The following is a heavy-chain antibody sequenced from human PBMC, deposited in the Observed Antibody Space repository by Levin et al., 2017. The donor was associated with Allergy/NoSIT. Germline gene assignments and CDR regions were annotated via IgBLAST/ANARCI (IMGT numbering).Heavy chain of an antibody. Sequence: PGGSLRLSCAASGFTFSSYYMSWVRQAPGKGLEWVANIKIDGSEKYYVDSVKGRFTISRDNAKNSLYLQMNSLRAEDTAVYYCARGGYSYANFWGQGTLVTVSS. V-gene: IGHV3-7*01. CDR1: GFTFSSYY. CDR3: ARGGYSYANF. J-gene: IGHJ4*02. CDR2: IKIDGSEK. D-gene: IGHD5-18*01.